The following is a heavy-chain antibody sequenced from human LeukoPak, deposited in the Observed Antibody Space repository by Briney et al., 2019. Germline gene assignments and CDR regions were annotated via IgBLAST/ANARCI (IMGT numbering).Heavy chain of an antibody. J-gene: IGHJ5*02. CDR2: IYYSGST. CDR1: GGSISGYY. CDR3: ARSVSTFDP. Sequence: SETLSLTCSVSGGSISGYYWSWIRQTPGKGLEWIGYIYYSGSTNYNPSLKSRVTISVDTSKNQFSLKLSSVTAADTAVYYCARSVSTFDPWGQGTLVTVSS. V-gene: IGHV4-59*08.